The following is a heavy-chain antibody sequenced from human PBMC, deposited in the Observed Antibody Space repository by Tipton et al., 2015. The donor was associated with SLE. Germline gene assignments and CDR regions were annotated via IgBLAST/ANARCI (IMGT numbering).Heavy chain of an antibody. CDR3: ARFHVKSYYEFDC. Sequence: LRLSCSVSGASISSDVYYWSWIRQLPGKGLEWIGYIYNTGNTYYNPSLKSRVTMSVETSKNQFTLKLTSVTAADTAVYYCARFHVKSYYEFDCWGQGTLVTVSS. J-gene: IGHJ4*02. D-gene: IGHD3-10*01. CDR2: IYNTGNT. V-gene: IGHV4-31*03. CDR1: GASISSDVYY.